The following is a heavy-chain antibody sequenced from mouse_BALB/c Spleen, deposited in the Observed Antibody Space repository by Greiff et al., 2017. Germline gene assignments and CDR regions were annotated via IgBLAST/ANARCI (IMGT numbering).Heavy chain of an antibody. J-gene: IGHJ3*01. CDR1: GYSITSYYA. Sequence: EVKLQESGPGLVKPSQSLSLTCTVTGYSITSYYAWNWIRQFPGNKLEWMGYISYSGSTSYNPSLKSRISITRDTSKNQFFLQLNSVTTEDTATYYCARYRWGFAYWGQGTLVTVSA. V-gene: IGHV3-2*02. D-gene: IGHD2-12*01. CDR3: ARYRWGFAY. CDR2: ISYSGST.